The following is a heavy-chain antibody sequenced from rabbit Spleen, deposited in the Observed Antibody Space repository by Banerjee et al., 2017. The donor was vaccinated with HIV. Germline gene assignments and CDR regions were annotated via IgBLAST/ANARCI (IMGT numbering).Heavy chain of an antibody. Sequence: EQLEESGGGLVKPEGSLTLTCKASGVSLNDKDVMCWVRQAPGKGLEWVACINIVTGKPVYASWAKGRSTFSKTSSTTVTLQMTSLTAADTATYFCARDTASSFSSYGMDLWGPGTLVTVS. CDR1: GVSLNDKDV. D-gene: IGHD3-3*01. CDR2: INIVTGKP. V-gene: IGHV1S45*01. J-gene: IGHJ6*01. CDR3: ARDTASSFSSYGMDL.